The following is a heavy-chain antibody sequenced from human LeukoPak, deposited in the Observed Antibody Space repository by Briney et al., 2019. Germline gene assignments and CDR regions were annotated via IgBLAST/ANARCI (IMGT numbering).Heavy chain of an antibody. Sequence: PGAALRISSKGSGYGFTSNWISWVRQMPGKGGEWRGRIDPSDAYTDYSPSFQGHVTISSDNSISTAYLQWSSLKASDTAMYYCATTNFWSGYVFDTWGQGTLVTVSS. CDR1: GYGFTSNW. CDR3: ATTNFWSGYVFDT. D-gene: IGHD3-3*01. CDR2: IDPSDAYT. J-gene: IGHJ5*02. V-gene: IGHV5-10-1*01.